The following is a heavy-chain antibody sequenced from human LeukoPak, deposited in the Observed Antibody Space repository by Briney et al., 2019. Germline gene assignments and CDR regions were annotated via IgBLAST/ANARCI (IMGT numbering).Heavy chain of an antibody. J-gene: IGHJ4*02. CDR1: GFSISTYW. Sequence: PGGSLRLSCAASGFSISTYWMSWVRQAPGKGLEWVANIKQDGSGKYYVDSVKGRFTISRDNAKNSLHLQMNSLRAEDTAVYYCARDRVWTVLYWGQGTLVTVSS. D-gene: IGHD6-13*01. V-gene: IGHV3-7*01. CDR2: IKQDGSGK. CDR3: ARDRVWTVLY.